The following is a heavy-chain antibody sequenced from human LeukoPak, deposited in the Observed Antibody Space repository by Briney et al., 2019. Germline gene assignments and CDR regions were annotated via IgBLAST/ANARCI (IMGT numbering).Heavy chain of an antibody. D-gene: IGHD5-18*01. Sequence: GGSLRLSCAASGFTFSSYGMHWVRQAPGKGLEWVAVIWYDGSNKYYADSVKGRFTISRDNSKNTLYLQMNSLRAEDTAVYYCARGYSYGDDAFDIWDQGTMVTVSS. V-gene: IGHV3-33*01. CDR3: ARGYSYGDDAFDI. CDR1: GFTFSSYG. CDR2: IWYDGSNK. J-gene: IGHJ3*02.